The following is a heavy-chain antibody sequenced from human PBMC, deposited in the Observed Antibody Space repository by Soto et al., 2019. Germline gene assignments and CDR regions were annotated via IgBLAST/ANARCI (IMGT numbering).Heavy chain of an antibody. CDR1: GGSISSYY. V-gene: IGHV4-59*12. Sequence: SETLSLTCTVSGGSISSYYWSWIRQPPGKGLEWIGYIYYSGSTNYNPSLKSRVTISVDTSKNQFSLKLSSVSAADTAVYYCARARIAAAWYYFDYWGQGTLGTVSP. CDR2: IYYSGST. J-gene: IGHJ4*02. CDR3: ARARIAAAWYYFDY. D-gene: IGHD6-13*01.